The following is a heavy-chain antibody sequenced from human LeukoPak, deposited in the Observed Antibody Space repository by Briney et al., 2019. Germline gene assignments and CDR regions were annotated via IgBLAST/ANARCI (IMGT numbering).Heavy chain of an antibody. V-gene: IGHV4-39*01. CDR1: GGSISSSSYY. CDR3: ARADYYGSGSIFDY. J-gene: IGHJ4*02. CDR2: IYYSGST. Sequence: SETLSLTCTVSGGSISSSSYYWGWIRQPPGKGLGWLGSIYYSGSTYYNPSLKSRVTISVDTSKTQSSLKLSPVTAADTAVYYCARADYYGSGSIFDYWGQGTLVTVSS. D-gene: IGHD3-10*01.